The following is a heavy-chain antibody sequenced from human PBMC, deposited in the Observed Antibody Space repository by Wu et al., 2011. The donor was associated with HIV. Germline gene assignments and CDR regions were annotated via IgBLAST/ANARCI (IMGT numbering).Heavy chain of an antibody. V-gene: IGHV1-18*01. Sequence: QVQLVQSGAEVKKPGASVKVSCKASGYTFTTYGISWVRQAPGQGLEWIGWIRTYNGETNYAEKFQGRVTITADTSTDTAYMELSSLTSEDTAVYYCATMATIFSLSNWGQGTLVTVSS. CDR2: IRTYNGET. D-gene: IGHD5-24*01. CDR3: ATMATIFSLSN. CDR1: GYTFTTYG. J-gene: IGHJ4*02.